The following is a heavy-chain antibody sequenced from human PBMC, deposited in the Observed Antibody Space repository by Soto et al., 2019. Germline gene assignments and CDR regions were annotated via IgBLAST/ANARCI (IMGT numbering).Heavy chain of an antibody. CDR1: GGTFSSYT. D-gene: IGHD3-22*01. Sequence: SVKVSCKASGGTFSSYTISWVRQAPGQGLEWMGRITPILGIANYAQKFQGRVTITADNSKNTLYLQMNSLRAEDTAVYYCAKVRTYYYDSSVTADYWGQGTLVTVSS. CDR3: AKVRTYYYDSSVTADY. CDR2: ITPILGIA. J-gene: IGHJ4*02. V-gene: IGHV1-69*02.